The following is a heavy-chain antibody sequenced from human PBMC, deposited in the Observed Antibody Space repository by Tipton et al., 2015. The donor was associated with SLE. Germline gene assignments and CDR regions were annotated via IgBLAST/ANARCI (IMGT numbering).Heavy chain of an antibody. V-gene: IGHV3-21*03. Sequence: SLRLSCAASGFTFSSYSMNWVRQAPGKGLEWVSSISSSSSYIYYADSVKGRFTIYRDNAKNSLYLQMNSLRAEDTAVYYCARGHPGYSSGFDYWGQGTLVTVSP. D-gene: IGHD4-23*01. CDR2: ISSSSSYI. J-gene: IGHJ4*02. CDR1: GFTFSSYS. CDR3: ARGHPGYSSGFDY.